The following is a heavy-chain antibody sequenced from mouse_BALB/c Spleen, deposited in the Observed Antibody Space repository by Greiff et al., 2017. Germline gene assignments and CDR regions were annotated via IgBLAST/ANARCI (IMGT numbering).Heavy chain of an antibody. CDR2: ISSGGSYT. CDR1: GFTFSSYG. V-gene: IGHV5-6*01. Sequence: EVQLVESGGDLVKPGGSLKLSCAASGFTFSSYGMSWVRQTPDKRLEWVATISSGGSYTYYPDSVKGRFTISRDNAKNTLYLQMSSLKSEDTAMYYCAREGEYGNYPYAMDYWGQGTSVTVSS. D-gene: IGHD2-10*02. J-gene: IGHJ4*01. CDR3: AREGEYGNYPYAMDY.